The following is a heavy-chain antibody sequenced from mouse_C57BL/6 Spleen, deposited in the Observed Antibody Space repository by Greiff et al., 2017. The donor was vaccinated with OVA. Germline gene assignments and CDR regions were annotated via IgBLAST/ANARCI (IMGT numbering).Heavy chain of an antibody. CDR3: ARERDDGRFAY. J-gene: IGHJ3*01. V-gene: IGHV1-85*01. D-gene: IGHD2-3*01. CDR2: IYPRDGST. Sequence: QVQLQPSGPELVKPGASVKLSCKASGYTFTSYDINWVKQRPGPGLEWIGWIYPRDGSTKYNEKFKGKATLTVDTSSSTADMELHSLTSEDSAVYFCARERDDGRFAYWGQGTLVTVSA. CDR1: GYTFTSYD.